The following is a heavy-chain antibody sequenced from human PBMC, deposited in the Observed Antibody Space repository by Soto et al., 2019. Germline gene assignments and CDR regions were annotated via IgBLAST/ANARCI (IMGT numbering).Heavy chain of an antibody. CDR2: ISSSGTYI. CDR1: GFTFNDYS. CDR3: VRAGHVFDVHYYGMDL. J-gene: IGHJ6*02. Sequence: GGSLRLSCEASGFTFNDYSMDWVRQAPEKGLEWVSSISSSGTYIYYADSVKGRFAISRDNANNVMYLQMDTLRAEDTAVYYCVRAGHVFDVHYYGMDLWGQGTAVTVSS. D-gene: IGHD3-10*01. V-gene: IGHV3-21*01.